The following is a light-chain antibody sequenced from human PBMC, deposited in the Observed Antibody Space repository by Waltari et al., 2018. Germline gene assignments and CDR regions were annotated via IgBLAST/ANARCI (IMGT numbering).Light chain of an antibody. CDR1: SSDVGGYNY. V-gene: IGLV2-14*01. Sequence: QSALTQPASVSGSPGQSITISCTGTSSDVGGYNYVSWYQQHPGKAPKLMMYEVSNGPSGVSNRFAGSKPDNTASLTISGLQAEDEADYYCSSYTSSSTVCGGGTKLTVL. CDR3: SSYTSSSTV. CDR2: EVS. J-gene: IGLJ2*01.